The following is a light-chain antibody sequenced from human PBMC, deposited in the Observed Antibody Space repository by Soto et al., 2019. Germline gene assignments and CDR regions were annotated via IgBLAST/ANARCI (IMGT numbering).Light chain of an antibody. CDR3: SSYTSSSTVV. CDR1: SSDVGGYNY. J-gene: IGLJ2*01. V-gene: IGLV2-14*03. Sequence: QSALTQPASVSGSPGQSITIPCTGTSSDVGGYNYVSWYQHHPGKAPKLVIYDVSDRPSGVSNRFSGSKSGNTASLTISGLQAEDEADFYCSSYTSSSTVVFGGGTKLTVL. CDR2: DVS.